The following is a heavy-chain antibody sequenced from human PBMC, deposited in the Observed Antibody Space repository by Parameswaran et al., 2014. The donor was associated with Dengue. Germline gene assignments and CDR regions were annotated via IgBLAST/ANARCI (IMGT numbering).Heavy chain of an antibody. Sequence: WIRQPPGKGLEWVSDISSSSSSIYYADSVKGRFTISRDNAKNSLYLQMNSLRDEDTAVYYCASDVWSGFNYWGQGTLVTVSS. J-gene: IGHJ4*02. D-gene: IGHD3-3*01. CDR2: ISSSSSSI. CDR3: ASDVWSGFNY. V-gene: IGHV3-48*02.